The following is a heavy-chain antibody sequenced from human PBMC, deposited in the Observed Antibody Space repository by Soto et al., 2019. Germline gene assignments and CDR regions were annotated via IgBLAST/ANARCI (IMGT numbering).Heavy chain of an antibody. J-gene: IGHJ4*02. D-gene: IGHD3-16*01. Sequence: QPGGSLNLSCAASGFTFSNFRMHWVRQAPGKGLVWVSRVNLDETNTVYEDSVKGRFTISRDNAKNTLYLQMNSLRAEDRDVYYCASQRTNLSVDSWGQGALVTVSS. CDR3: ASQRTNLSVDS. CDR2: VNLDETNT. CDR1: GFTFSNFR. V-gene: IGHV3-74*01.